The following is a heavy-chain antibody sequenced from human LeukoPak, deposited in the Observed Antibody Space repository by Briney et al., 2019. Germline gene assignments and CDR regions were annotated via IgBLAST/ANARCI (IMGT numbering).Heavy chain of an antibody. V-gene: IGHV1-2*04. CDR1: GYTFTGYY. Sequence: ASVKDSCKASGYTFTGYYMHWVRQAPGQGLEWMGWINPNSGGTNYAQKFQGWVTMTRDTSISTAYMELSRLRSDDTAVYYCARDPTYYYGSGSYGWFDPWGQGTLVTVSS. D-gene: IGHD3-10*01. CDR2: INPNSGGT. J-gene: IGHJ5*02. CDR3: ARDPTYYYGSGSYGWFDP.